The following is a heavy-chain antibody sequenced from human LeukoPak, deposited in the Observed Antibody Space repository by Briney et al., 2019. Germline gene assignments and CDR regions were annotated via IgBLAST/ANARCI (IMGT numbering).Heavy chain of an antibody. CDR3: VQTTGWPGFDY. Sequence: SETLSLICTTSGAPLRRCYWSWVGQPPGKGLEWIGNIYNGVPTFFNPSLKSRVTLSVDTSKTQFSLQLASVTAADTAVYYCVQTTGWPGFDYWGQGILVTVSS. CDR2: IYNGVPT. D-gene: IGHD6-19*01. J-gene: IGHJ4*02. V-gene: IGHV4-4*09. CDR1: GAPLRRCY.